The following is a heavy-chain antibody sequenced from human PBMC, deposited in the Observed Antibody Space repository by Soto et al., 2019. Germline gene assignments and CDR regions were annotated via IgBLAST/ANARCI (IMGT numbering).Heavy chain of an antibody. D-gene: IGHD3-22*01. CDR3: ATYYYESSGYYIGGAFDI. CDR1: GSTFSSDA. CDR2: IIPNFGTV. J-gene: IGHJ3*02. Sequence: QVQLVQSGAEVKQPGSSMKVSCKASGSTFSSDAINWVRQAPGQGLEWVGGIIPNFGTVNYAQKLQGRVTINADESTSTVYMELSSLRSEDTAVYYCATYYYESSGYYIGGAFDISGEGTLVTVSS. V-gene: IGHV1-69*01.